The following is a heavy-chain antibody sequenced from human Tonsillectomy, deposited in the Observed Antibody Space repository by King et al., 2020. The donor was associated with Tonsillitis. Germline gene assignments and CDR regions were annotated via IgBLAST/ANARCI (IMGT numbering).Heavy chain of an antibody. V-gene: IGHV3-30*04. CDR2: ISYDGSNK. Sequence: VQLVESGGGVVQPGRSLRLSCAASGFTFSSYAMHWVRQAPGKGLEWVAVISYDGSNKYYADSVKGRFTISRDNSKNTLYLQMNSLRAEDTAVYYCARDKGRGYDSSGYSWYFDLRGRGTLVTVSS. D-gene: IGHD3-22*01. J-gene: IGHJ2*01. CDR3: ARDKGRGYDSSGYSWYFDL. CDR1: GFTFSSYA.